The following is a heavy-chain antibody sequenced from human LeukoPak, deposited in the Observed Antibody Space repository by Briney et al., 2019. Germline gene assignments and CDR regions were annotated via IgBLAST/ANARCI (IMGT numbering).Heavy chain of an antibody. J-gene: IGHJ3*02. CDR2: IYYSGST. V-gene: IGHV4-59*01. CDR1: GFTFSDYY. D-gene: IGHD4-17*01. Sequence: GSLRLSCAASGFTFSDYYMSWIRQAPGKGLEWIGYIYYSGSTNYNPSLKSRVTISVDTSKNQFSLKLSSVTAADTAVYYCARAQTTVTQGPDAFDIWGQGTMVTVSS. CDR3: ARAQTTVTQGPDAFDI.